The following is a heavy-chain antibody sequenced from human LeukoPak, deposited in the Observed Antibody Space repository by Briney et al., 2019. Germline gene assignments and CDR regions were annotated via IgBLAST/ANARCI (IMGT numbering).Heavy chain of an antibody. Sequence: SQTLSLTCAISGDSVSSNSAAWNWIRQSPSGGLEWLGRTYYRSKWYNDSAVSVKSRITINPDKSKNQVSLQMTSVTPEDTAVYYCARETTSLFDSWGQGTLVTVSS. J-gene: IGHJ4*02. CDR3: ARETTSLFDS. CDR1: GDSVSSNSAA. V-gene: IGHV6-1*01. D-gene: IGHD1-14*01. CDR2: TYYRSKWYN.